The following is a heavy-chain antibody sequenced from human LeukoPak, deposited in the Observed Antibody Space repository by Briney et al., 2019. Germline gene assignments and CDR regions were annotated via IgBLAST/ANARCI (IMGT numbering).Heavy chain of an antibody. J-gene: IGHJ4*02. Sequence: GGSLRLSCAASGFTFSDYSMSWIRQAPGKGLEWVSYITSSSSYTKYADSVKGRFTISRDNAKNSLYLQMNSLRAEDTAVYYCARRTTGDDYWGQGTLVTVSS. CDR1: GFTFSDYS. D-gene: IGHD4-17*01. V-gene: IGHV3-11*06. CDR3: ARRTTGDDY. CDR2: ITSSSSYT.